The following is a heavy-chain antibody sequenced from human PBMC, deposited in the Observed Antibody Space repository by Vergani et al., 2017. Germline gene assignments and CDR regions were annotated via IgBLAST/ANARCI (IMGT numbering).Heavy chain of an antibody. Sequence: QVHLVESGGGVVQPGRSLRLSCVVSGFTSSYYGMHWVRPAPGKGLEWVAVISYDGTQKYYADSVKGRFTISRDNSKSTLYLQMNSLRTKDTAVYYCATKSCGTPGCQIGYFREWGQGTLVTVSS. CDR2: ISYDGTQK. CDR3: ATKSCGTPGCQIGYFRE. CDR1: GFTSSYYG. V-gene: IGHV3-30*03. J-gene: IGHJ1*01. D-gene: IGHD1-1*01.